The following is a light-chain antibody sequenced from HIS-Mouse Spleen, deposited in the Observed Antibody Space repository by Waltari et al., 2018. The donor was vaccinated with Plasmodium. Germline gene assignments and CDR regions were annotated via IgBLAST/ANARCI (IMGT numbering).Light chain of an antibody. V-gene: IGLV3-25*03. J-gene: IGLJ2*01. Sequence: SYELTQPPSVSVSPGQTARITCSGDALPKQYAYWYQQKPGQAPVRVIYKDSERPSGIPVRFSGASSGTTVTLTISGVQAEDEADYYCQSADSSGTYRVFGGGTKLTVL. CDR1: ALPKQY. CDR2: KDS. CDR3: QSADSSGTYRV.